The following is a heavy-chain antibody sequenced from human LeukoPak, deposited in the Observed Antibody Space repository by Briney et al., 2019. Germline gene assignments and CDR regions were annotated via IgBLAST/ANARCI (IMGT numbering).Heavy chain of an antibody. CDR3: AGGAALYYYDSSGYLIFDY. V-gene: IGHV1-69*06. Sequence: SVKVSCKASGGTFSGYAISWVRQAPGQGLEWMGGIIPIFGTANYAQKFQGRVTITADKSTSTAYMELSSLRSEDTAVYYCAGGAALYYYDSSGYLIFDYWGQGTLVTVSS. J-gene: IGHJ4*02. D-gene: IGHD3-22*01. CDR1: GGTFSGYA. CDR2: IIPIFGTA.